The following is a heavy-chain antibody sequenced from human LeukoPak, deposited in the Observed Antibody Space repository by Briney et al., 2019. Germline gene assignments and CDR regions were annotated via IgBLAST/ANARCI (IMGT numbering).Heavy chain of an antibody. D-gene: IGHD3-16*01. CDR1: GFTVSSNY. Sequence: GGSLRLSCAASGFTVSSNYMSWVRQAPGKGLEWVANIKQDGSEKYYVDSVKGRFTISRDNAKNSLYLQMNSLRAEDTAVYYCARGGSYLDYWGQGTLVTVSS. V-gene: IGHV3-7*01. J-gene: IGHJ4*02. CDR3: ARGGSYLDY. CDR2: IKQDGSEK.